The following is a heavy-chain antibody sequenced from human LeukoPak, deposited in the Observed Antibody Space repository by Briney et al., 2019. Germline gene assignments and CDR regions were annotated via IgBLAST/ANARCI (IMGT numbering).Heavy chain of an antibody. CDR1: GYTFSNYG. D-gene: IGHD6-19*01. J-gene: IGHJ1*01. V-gene: IGHV1-18*01. Sequence: ASVTVSCKASGYTFSNYGISWVRQAPGQGLEWLGWISSYTGKTNYAQKFQDRVTMTRDPSTSTVYMEMRSLRFDDTAIYYCARDPGGSSGWYLKYFQHWGQGALVTVSS. CDR2: ISSYTGKT. CDR3: ARDPGGSSGWYLKYFQH.